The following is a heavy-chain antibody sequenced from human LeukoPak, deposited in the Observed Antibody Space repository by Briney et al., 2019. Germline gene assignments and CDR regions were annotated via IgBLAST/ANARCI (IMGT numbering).Heavy chain of an antibody. J-gene: IGHJ5*02. CDR2: MNPNNGNT. CDR3: VRDGEGAAISVNYWFDP. CDR1: VFTFTSYD. V-gene: IGHV1-8*01. Sequence: ASVKVSCKASVFTFTSYDINWVRQASGQGLEWMGWMNPNNGNTGYAQKFQGRVTMTRDTSISTAYMELRGLRSEDTAVYYCVRDGEGAAISVNYWFDPWGQGTLVTVSS. D-gene: IGHD2-2*02.